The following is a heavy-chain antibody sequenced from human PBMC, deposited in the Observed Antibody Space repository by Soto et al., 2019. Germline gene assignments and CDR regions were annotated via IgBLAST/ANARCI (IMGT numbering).Heavy chain of an antibody. J-gene: IGHJ6*02. V-gene: IGHV3-30*18. Sequence: LRLSCAASGFTFSSYGMHWVRQAPGKGLEWVAVISYDGSNKYYADSVKGRFTISRDNSKNTLYLQMNSLRAEDTAVYYCAKVLVGATKIYYYYYGMDVWGQGTTVTVSS. CDR1: GFTFSSYG. CDR3: AKVLVGATKIYYYYYGMDV. D-gene: IGHD1-26*01. CDR2: ISYDGSNK.